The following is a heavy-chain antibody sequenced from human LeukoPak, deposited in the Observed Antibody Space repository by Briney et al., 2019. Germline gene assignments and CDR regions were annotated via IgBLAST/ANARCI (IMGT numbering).Heavy chain of an antibody. V-gene: IGHV1-18*01. Sequence: GASVKVSCKASGYTFTSYSISWVRQAPGQGLEWMGWISAYSGNTNYAQKLQDRVTMTTDTSMSTAYMELRSLRSDDTAVYYCARGRYNSPNGLDVWGQGTTVTVPS. CDR1: GYTFTSYS. CDR3: ARGRYNSPNGLDV. J-gene: IGHJ6*02. D-gene: IGHD1-14*01. CDR2: ISAYSGNT.